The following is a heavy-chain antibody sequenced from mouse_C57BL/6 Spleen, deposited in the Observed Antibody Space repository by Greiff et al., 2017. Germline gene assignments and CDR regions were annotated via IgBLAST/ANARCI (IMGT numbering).Heavy chain of an antibody. CDR3: AREEITTVVGGYFDV. CDR2: IYPGSGST. Sequence: QVQLQQPGAELVKPGASVKMSCKASGYTFTSYWITWVKQRPGQGLEWIGDIYPGSGSTNYNEKFKSKTTLTVDTSSSTAYMQLSSLTSEDSAVYYCAREEITTVVGGYFDVWGTGTTVTVSS. CDR1: GYTFTSYW. V-gene: IGHV1-55*01. D-gene: IGHD1-1*01. J-gene: IGHJ1*03.